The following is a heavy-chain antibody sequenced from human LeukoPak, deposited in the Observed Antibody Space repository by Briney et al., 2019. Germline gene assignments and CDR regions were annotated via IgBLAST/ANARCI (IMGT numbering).Heavy chain of an antibody. Sequence: GGSLRLSCAASGFTFSSYWMSWIRQAPGKGLEWVANIKEDGSDKNYVDSVRGRFTIFRDNAKNALYLQMNSLRAEDTAVYYCGREVPGGTTSLDCWGQGTVVTVSP. CDR2: IKEDGSDK. J-gene: IGHJ4*02. D-gene: IGHD1-7*01. CDR1: GFTFSSYW. CDR3: GREVPGGTTSLDC. V-gene: IGHV3-7*04.